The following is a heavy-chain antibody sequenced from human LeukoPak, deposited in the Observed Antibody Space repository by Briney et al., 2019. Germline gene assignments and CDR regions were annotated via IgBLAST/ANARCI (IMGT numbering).Heavy chain of an antibody. CDR1: GFTFSNYA. CDR2: ICGHGISI. Sequence: GGSLRLSCEASGFTFSNYAMSWVRQAPGKGLEWVSGICGHGISIYYADSVKGRFTISRDNSKSTLYLVMNSLRAEDTAVYYCAKGGGNILTGYYRPSRFDYWGQGTLVTVSS. J-gene: IGHJ4*02. V-gene: IGHV3-23*01. D-gene: IGHD3-9*01. CDR3: AKGGGNILTGYYRPSRFDY.